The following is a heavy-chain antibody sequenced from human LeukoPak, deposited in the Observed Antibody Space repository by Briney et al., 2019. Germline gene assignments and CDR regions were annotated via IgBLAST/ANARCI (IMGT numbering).Heavy chain of an antibody. J-gene: IGHJ4*02. V-gene: IGHV4-34*01. CDR1: GGSFSGYY. CDR2: INHSGST. CDR3: ARGNIGPYYFDY. Sequence: SETLSLTCAVYGGSFSGYYWSWIRQPQGKGLEWIGEINHSGSTNYNPSLKSRVTISVDTSKNQFSLKLSSVTAADTAVYYCARGNIGPYYFDYWGQGTLVTVSS. D-gene: IGHD2/OR15-2a*01.